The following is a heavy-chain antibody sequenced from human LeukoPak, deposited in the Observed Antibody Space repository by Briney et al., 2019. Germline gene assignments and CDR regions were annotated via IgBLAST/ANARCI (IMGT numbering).Heavy chain of an antibody. J-gene: IGHJ4*02. CDR2: INHSGST. CDR3: ARMRGTNIGINFDY. D-gene: IGHD2-2*01. CDR1: GGSFSGYY. V-gene: IGHV4-34*01. Sequence: SETLSLTCAVYGGSFSGYYWTWIRQPPGNGLEWIGEINHSGSTNYNPSLKSRVTISVDTSKNQFSLKLSSVTAADTAVYYCARMRGTNIGINFDYWGQGTLVPVSS.